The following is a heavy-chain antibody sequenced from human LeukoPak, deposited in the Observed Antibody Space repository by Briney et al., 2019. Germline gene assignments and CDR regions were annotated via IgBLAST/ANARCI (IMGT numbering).Heavy chain of an antibody. CDR3: ARAYNWGYDY. D-gene: IGHD1-1*01. V-gene: IGHV1-2*02. CDR1: GYTFTGPY. J-gene: IGHJ4*02. CDR2: INPNSGDT. Sequence: ASVKVSCKASGYTFTGPYIHWLRQAPGQGFEWMGWINPNSGDTNYAQKFQDRVTMTWDTSITTAYMELSRLRFDDTAVYYCARAYNWGYDYWGQGTLVTVSS.